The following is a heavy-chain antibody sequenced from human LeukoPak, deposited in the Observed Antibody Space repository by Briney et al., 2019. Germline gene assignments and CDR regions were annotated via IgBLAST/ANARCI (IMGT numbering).Heavy chain of an antibody. CDR2: INIGGTNT. Sequence: GGSLRLSCAASGFTFNDYYMSWIRQAPGKGLEWLSYINIGGTNTHYADSVKGRFTISRDNAKKSLYLEMNNLRAEDTAVYYCATDGAGLDTWGQGVLVTVSS. CDR1: GFTFNDYY. J-gene: IGHJ5*02. V-gene: IGHV3-11*01. CDR3: ATDGAGLDT.